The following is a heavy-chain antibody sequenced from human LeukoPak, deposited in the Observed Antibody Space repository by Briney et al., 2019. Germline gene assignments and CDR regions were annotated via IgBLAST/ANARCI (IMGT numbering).Heavy chain of an antibody. D-gene: IGHD4-17*01. CDR2: ISGSGGST. CDR1: GFTFSSYG. V-gene: IGHV3-23*01. Sequence: GGSLRLSCAASGFTFSSYGMSWVRQAPGKGLEWVSTISGSGGSTYFADSVKGRFTISRDNSKNTLYLQMNSLRAEDTAVYYCAKGDGDYFYYYYMDVWGKGTTVTISS. J-gene: IGHJ6*03. CDR3: AKGDGDYFYYYYMDV.